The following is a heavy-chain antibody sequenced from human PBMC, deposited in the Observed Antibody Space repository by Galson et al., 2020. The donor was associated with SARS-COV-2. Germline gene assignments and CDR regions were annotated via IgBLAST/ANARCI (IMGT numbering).Heavy chain of an antibody. CDR2: IDWDDDK. J-gene: IGHJ6*02. CDR1: GFSLSTSGMC. Sequence: ESGPTLAKPTQTLTLTCTFSGFSLSTSGMCVSWIRQPPGKALEWLARIDWDDDKYYSTSLKTRLTISKDTSKNQVVLTMTNMDPVDTATYYCERIQVGSGSFLGMDVWGQGTTVTVSS. D-gene: IGHD3-10*01. V-gene: IGHV2-70*11. CDR3: ERIQVGSGSFLGMDV.